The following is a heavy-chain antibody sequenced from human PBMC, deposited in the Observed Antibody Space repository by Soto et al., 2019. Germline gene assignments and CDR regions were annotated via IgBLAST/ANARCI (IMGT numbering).Heavy chain of an antibody. CDR1: SGSISSSNW. Sequence: SETLSLTCAVSSGSISSSNWWSWVRQPPGKGLEWIGEIYHSGSTNYNPSLKSRVTISVDKSKNQFSLKLGSVTAADTAVYYCAREATMVRGVSQHFDYWGQGTLVTVSS. J-gene: IGHJ4*02. CDR2: IYHSGST. V-gene: IGHV4-4*02. D-gene: IGHD3-10*01. CDR3: AREATMVRGVSQHFDY.